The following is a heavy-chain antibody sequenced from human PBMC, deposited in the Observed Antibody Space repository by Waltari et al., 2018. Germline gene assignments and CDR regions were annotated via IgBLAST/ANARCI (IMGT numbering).Heavy chain of an antibody. J-gene: IGHJ4*02. V-gene: IGHV4-31*03. CDR2: IYYSGST. D-gene: IGHD3-22*01. CDR1: GGSISTVGYY. Sequence: QVQLQQSGPGLVKPSQTLSLTCTVSGGSISTVGYYWSWILPHPGKGLEWIGYIYYSGSTYYNPSLKSRVTISVDTSKNQFSLKLSSVTAADTAVYYCASTYYYDSSGSHHVDYWGQGTLVTVSS. CDR3: ASTYYYDSSGSHHVDY.